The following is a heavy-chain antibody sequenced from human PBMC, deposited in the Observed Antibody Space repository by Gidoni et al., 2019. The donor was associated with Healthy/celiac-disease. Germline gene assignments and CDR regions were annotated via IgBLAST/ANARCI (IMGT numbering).Heavy chain of an antibody. V-gene: IGHV4-34*01. CDR1: GGSFSGYY. J-gene: IGHJ4*02. Sequence: QVQLQQWGAGLLKPSETLSLTCAVYGGSFSGYYWSWIRQPPGKGLEWIGEINHSGSTNYNPSLKRRVTISVDTSKNQFSLKLSSVTAADTAVYYCARPRRDGYKNFDYWGQGTLVTVSS. D-gene: IGHD5-12*01. CDR3: ARPRRDGYKNFDY. CDR2: INHSGST.